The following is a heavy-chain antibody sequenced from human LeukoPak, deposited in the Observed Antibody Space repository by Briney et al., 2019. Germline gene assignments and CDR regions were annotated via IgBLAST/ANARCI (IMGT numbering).Heavy chain of an antibody. CDR3: AMAYCGGDCYSSYYGMDV. J-gene: IGHJ6*02. V-gene: IGHV4-59*01. D-gene: IGHD2-21*02. Sequence: SETLSLTCTVSGGSISSYYWSWIRQPPGKGLEWIGYIYYSGSTNYNPSLKSRVTISVDTSKNQFSLKLSSVTAADTAAYYCAMAYCGGDCYSSYYGMDVWGQGTTVTVSS. CDR1: GGSISSYY. CDR2: IYYSGST.